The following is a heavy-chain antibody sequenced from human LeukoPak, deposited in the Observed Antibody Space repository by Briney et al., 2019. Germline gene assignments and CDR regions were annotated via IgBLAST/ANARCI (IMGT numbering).Heavy chain of an antibody. CDR2: FSGSGGDT. CDR1: GFTFSNYA. J-gene: IGHJ4*02. D-gene: IGHD5-24*01. Sequence: PGGSLRLSCAPSGFTFSNYAMHWVRQAPGKGLEWVSAFSGSGGDTYYADSVKGRFTISRDNSKNTLYLQMNSLRAEDTAVYYCAKSGYNRFDYWGQGTLVTVSS. V-gene: IGHV3-23*01. CDR3: AKSGYNRFDY.